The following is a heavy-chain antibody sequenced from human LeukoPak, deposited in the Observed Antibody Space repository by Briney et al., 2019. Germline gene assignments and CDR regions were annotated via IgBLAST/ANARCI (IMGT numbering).Heavy chain of an antibody. V-gene: IGHV3-7*03. J-gene: IGHJ4*02. CDR3: ACQPIAAAGSRGDY. CDR1: GFTFSSYW. CDR2: IKQDGSEK. Sequence: GGSLRLSCAASGFTFSSYWMSWVRQAPGKGLEWVANIKQDGSEKYYVDSVKGRFTISRDNAKNSLYLQMNSLRAEDTAVYYCACQPIAAAGSRGDYWGQGTLVTVSS. D-gene: IGHD6-13*01.